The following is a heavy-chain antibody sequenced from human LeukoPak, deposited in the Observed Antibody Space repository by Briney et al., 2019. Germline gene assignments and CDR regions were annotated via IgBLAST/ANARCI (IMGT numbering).Heavy chain of an antibody. V-gene: IGHV3-23*01. CDR1: GFTFSSYA. J-gene: IGHJ4*02. D-gene: IGHD5-18*01. Sequence: GGSLRLSCAASGFTFSSYAMSWVRQAPGKGLEWVSTFSGSGGNTYYADSLTGRFTISRDNSKNMVYLQMDSLRAEDSAVYYCAKNGGYSYGLYYFDYWGQGALVTVPS. CDR2: FSGSGGNT. CDR3: AKNGGYSYGLYYFDY.